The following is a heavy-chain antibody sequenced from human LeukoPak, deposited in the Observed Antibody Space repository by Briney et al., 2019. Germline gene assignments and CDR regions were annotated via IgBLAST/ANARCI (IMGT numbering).Heavy chain of an antibody. CDR3: ARESQLWLGYNWFDP. J-gene: IGHJ5*02. D-gene: IGHD5-18*01. Sequence: AGGSLRLSCAASGFTFSSYWMSWVRQAPGKGLEWVANIKQDGSEKYYVDSVKGRFTISRDNAKNSLYLQMNSLRAEDTAVYYCARESQLWLGYNWFDPWGQGTLVTVSS. CDR1: GFTFSSYW. CDR2: IKQDGSEK. V-gene: IGHV3-7*01.